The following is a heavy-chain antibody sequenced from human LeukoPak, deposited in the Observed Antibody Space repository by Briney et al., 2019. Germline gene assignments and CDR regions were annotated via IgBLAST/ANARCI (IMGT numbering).Heavy chain of an antibody. V-gene: IGHV4-59*01. Sequence: KPGRSLRLSCAASGFTFDDYAMHWVRQAPGKGLEWIGYIYYSGSTNYNPSLKSRVTISVDTSKNQFSLKLSSVTAADTAVYYCASEYSGYPYYFDYWGQGTLVTVSS. D-gene: IGHD5-12*01. CDR3: ASEYSGYPYYFDY. CDR1: GFTFDDYA. J-gene: IGHJ4*02. CDR2: IYYSGST.